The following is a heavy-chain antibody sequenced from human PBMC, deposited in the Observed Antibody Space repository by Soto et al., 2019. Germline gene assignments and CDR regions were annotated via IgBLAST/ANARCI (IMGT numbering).Heavy chain of an antibody. CDR1: GYTFTGYY. V-gene: IGHV1-2*04. CDR3: ARDRIAAAGPYYYGMDV. Sequence: ASVKVSCKASGYTFTGYYMHWVRQAPGQGLEWMGWINPNSGGTSYAQKFQGWVTMTRDTSISTAYMELSRLRSDDTAVYYCARDRIAAAGPYYYGMDVWGQGTTVTVSS. D-gene: IGHD6-13*01. J-gene: IGHJ6*02. CDR2: INPNSGGT.